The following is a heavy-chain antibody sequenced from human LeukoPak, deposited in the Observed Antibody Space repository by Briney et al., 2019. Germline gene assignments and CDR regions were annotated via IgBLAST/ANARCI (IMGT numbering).Heavy chain of an antibody. J-gene: IGHJ4*02. V-gene: IGHV3-30-3*01. CDR3: ARDHIVGASLDY. Sequence: GESLRLSCAASGFTFSSYAMHWVRQAPGKGLEWVAVISYDGNNKYYADSVKGRFTISRDNSKNTLYLQMNSLRAEDTAVYYCARDHIVGASLDYWGQGTLVTVSS. D-gene: IGHD1-26*01. CDR2: ISYDGNNK. CDR1: GFTFSSYA.